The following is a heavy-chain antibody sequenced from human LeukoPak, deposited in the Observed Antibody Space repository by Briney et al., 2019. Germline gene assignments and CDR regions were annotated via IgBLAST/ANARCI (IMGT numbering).Heavy chain of an antibody. V-gene: IGHV5-51*01. Sequence: GESLKISCKGSGYSFNSYWIGWVRQMPGKGLEWMGIIYPGDSDTRYSPSFQGQVTISADKPISTAYLQWSSLKASDTAMYYCARGFCSGGTCYDYWGQGTLVTVSS. CDR1: GYSFNSYW. CDR2: IYPGDSDT. D-gene: IGHD2-15*01. CDR3: ARGFCSGGTCYDY. J-gene: IGHJ4*02.